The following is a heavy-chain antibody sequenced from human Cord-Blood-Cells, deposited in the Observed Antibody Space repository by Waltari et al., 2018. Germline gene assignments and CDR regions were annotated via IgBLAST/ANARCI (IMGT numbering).Heavy chain of an antibody. V-gene: IGHV3-23*04. CDR3: AKDVRGGTGY. Sequence: EVQLVESGGGLVQPGGSLRLSCAASGFTFSSYDMSWVRQAPGKGLEWVSGISGSGCSTYYADTVKGRVTISRDNSKNTLYLQMNSLRAEDTAVYYCAKDVRGGTGYWGQGTLVTVSS. J-gene: IGHJ4*02. D-gene: IGHD2-15*01. CDR2: ISGSGCST. CDR1: GFTFSSYD.